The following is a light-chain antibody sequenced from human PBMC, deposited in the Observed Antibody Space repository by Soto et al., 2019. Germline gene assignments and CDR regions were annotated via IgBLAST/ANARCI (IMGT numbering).Light chain of an antibody. J-gene: IGLJ1*01. V-gene: IGLV2-14*01. CDR3: SSYTTVSTYV. CDR1: SSDVGGYNY. Sequence: QSVLTQPASVSRSPGQSITISCTGTSSDVGGYNYVSWYQQHPGKAPKLMIYDVRNRPSGVSNRFSGSKSVNTASLTISGLQAEDEADYYCSSYTTVSTYVFGTGTKVTVL. CDR2: DVR.